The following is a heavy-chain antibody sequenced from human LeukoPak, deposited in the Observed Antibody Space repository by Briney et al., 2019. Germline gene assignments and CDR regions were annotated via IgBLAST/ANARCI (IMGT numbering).Heavy chain of an antibody. CDR2: IYYSGST. V-gene: IGHV4-39*01. Sequence: SGTLSLTCTVSGGSISSSSYYWGWIRQPPGKGLEWVGSIYYSGSTYYNPSLKSRVTISVDTSKNQFSLKLSSVTAADTAVYYCARLGGSYGLYYYYYYMDVWGKGTTVTVSS. D-gene: IGHD5-18*01. CDR3: ARLGGSYGLYYYYYYMDV. CDR1: GGSISSSSYY. J-gene: IGHJ6*03.